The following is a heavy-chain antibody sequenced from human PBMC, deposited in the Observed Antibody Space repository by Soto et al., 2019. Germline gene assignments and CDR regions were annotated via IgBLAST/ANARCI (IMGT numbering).Heavy chain of an antibody. D-gene: IGHD5-12*01. V-gene: IGHV1-2*02. CDR2: MKPDDGGP. J-gene: IGHJ6*02. CDR1: GYILSDYC. Sequence: ASVKVSCKSSGYILSDYCIHWVRQAPGQGLEWLGWMKPDDGGPNYAQNFQGRVIMTRDTSTDTDYMELTRLTSDDTAVYFCVRDLRRQWRRLDPASYTGMDVWGQGTTVTVSS. CDR3: VRDLRRQWRRLDPASYTGMDV.